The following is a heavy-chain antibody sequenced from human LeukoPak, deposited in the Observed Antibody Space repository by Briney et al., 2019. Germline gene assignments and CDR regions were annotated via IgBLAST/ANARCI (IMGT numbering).Heavy chain of an antibody. CDR1: GGSFSGYY. J-gene: IGHJ4*02. CDR2: INHSGST. D-gene: IGHD3-22*01. CDR3: ARRDDSSGYHKIFDY. Sequence: SETLSLTCAVYGGSFSGYYWSWIRQPPGKGLEWIGEINHSGSTNYNPSLKSRVTISVDTSKNQFSLKLSSVTAADTAVYYCARRDDSSGYHKIFDYWGQGTLVTVSS. V-gene: IGHV4-34*01.